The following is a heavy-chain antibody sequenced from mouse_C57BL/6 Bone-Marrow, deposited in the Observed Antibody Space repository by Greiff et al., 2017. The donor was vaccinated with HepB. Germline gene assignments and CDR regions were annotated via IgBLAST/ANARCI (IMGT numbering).Heavy chain of an antibody. V-gene: IGHV1-18*01. CDR3: ARGSTMKHYYAMDY. D-gene: IGHD2-4*01. CDR2: INPNNGGT. J-gene: IGHJ4*01. CDR1: GYTFTDYN. Sequence: EVKLVESGPELVKPGASVKIPCKASGYTFTDYNMDWVKQSHGKSLEWIGDINPNNGGTIYNQKFKGKATLTVDKSSSTAYMELRSLTSEDTAVYYCARGSTMKHYYAMDYWGQGTSVTVSS.